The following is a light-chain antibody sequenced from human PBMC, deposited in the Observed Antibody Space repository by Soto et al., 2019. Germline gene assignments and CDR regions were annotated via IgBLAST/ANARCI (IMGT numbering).Light chain of an antibody. V-gene: IGKV3-20*01. CDR2: DAS. Sequence: EIVLTQSPATLSLSPGESATLCCSATRSVSSYLAWYQQKPGQAPRLLIYDASSRATGIPDRFSGSGSGTDFTLTISRLEPEDFAVYYCQQYGSSRAITFGQGTRLEIK. CDR1: RSVSSY. CDR3: QQYGSSRAIT. J-gene: IGKJ5*01.